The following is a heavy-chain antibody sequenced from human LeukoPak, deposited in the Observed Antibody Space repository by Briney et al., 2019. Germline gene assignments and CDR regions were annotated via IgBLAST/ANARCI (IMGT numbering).Heavy chain of an antibody. CDR1: GGSISGYY. CDR3: ARSGDCYKLDY. CDR2: IYYSGST. D-gene: IGHD2-21*01. J-gene: IGHJ4*02. Sequence: PETLCLTCTVSGGSISGYYASWIRQPPGKGLEWIGYIYYSGSTNYNPSLRSRVTISGDTSKNQVSLKLSSVTAADTAVYYCARSGDCYKLDYWGQGTLVTVSS. V-gene: IGHV4-59*01.